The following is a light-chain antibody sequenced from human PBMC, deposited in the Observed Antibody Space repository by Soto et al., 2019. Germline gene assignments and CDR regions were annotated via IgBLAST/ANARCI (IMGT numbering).Light chain of an antibody. V-gene: IGLV1-44*01. CDR1: SSNIGSNT. CDR2: SNN. J-gene: IGLJ3*02. CDR3: AAWDDSLNGWV. Sequence: QSALTQPPSAYGTPGQRVTISCSGSSSNIGSNTVNWYQQLPGTAPKLLIYSNNQRPSGVPDRFSGSKSGTSASLAISGLQSEDEADYYCAAWDDSLNGWVFGGGTQLTVL.